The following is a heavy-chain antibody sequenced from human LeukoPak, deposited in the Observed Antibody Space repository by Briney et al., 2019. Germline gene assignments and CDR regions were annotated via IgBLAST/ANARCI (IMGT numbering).Heavy chain of an antibody. J-gene: IGHJ1*01. D-gene: IGHD5-24*01. CDR2: IWYDGSNK. V-gene: IGHV3-33*01. CDR1: GFTFSSYG. CDR3: ARGDGYNDAEYLQH. Sequence: PGGSLRLSCAASGFTFSSYGMRWVRQAPGKGLEWVAVIWYDGSNKYYGDSVKGRFTISGDNSKKTLYLQMNSLRVEDTAVYYCARGDGYNDAEYLQHWGQGTLVTVS.